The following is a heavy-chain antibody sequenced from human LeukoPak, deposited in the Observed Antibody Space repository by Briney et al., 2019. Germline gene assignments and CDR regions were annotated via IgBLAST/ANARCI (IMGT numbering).Heavy chain of an antibody. Sequence: ASVKVSCKASGYTFTSYGISWVRQAPGQGLEWMGRIIPILGIANYAQKFQGRVTITADKSTSTAYMELSSLRSEDTAVYYCARDNYYGSGTPMGDWGQGTLVTVSS. V-gene: IGHV1-69*04. J-gene: IGHJ4*02. CDR2: IIPILGIA. CDR1: GYTFTSYG. D-gene: IGHD3-10*01. CDR3: ARDNYYGSGTPMGD.